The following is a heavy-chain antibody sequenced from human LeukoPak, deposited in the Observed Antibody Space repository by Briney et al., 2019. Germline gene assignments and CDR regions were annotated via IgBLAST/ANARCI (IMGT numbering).Heavy chain of an antibody. D-gene: IGHD5-18*01. CDR3: AREYSYGSGYFDY. J-gene: IGHJ4*02. CDR1: GFTFSSDW. CDR2: IKKDGSEK. Sequence: PGGSLRLSCAASGFTFSSDWMSWVRQAPGKGLEWVANIKKDGSEKYYVDSVKGRFTISRDNAKNSLYLQMNSLRAEDTAVYYCAREYSYGSGYFDYWGQGTLVTVSS. V-gene: IGHV3-7*01.